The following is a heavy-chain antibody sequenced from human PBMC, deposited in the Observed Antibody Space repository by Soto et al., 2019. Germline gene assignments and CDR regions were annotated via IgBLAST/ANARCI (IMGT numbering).Heavy chain of an antibody. CDR1: GGSISSGDYY. CDR3: ARDYFDSSDYTTNWFDP. J-gene: IGHJ5*02. CDR2: IYYGGST. Sequence: SETLSLTCTVSGGSISSGDYYWSWIRQPPGKGLEWIGYIYYGGSTYYNPSLKSRVTIFVDTSKNQFSLKLTSVTAADTALYYCARDYFDSSDYTTNWFDPWGQGTLVTVSS. V-gene: IGHV4-30-4*01. D-gene: IGHD3-22*01.